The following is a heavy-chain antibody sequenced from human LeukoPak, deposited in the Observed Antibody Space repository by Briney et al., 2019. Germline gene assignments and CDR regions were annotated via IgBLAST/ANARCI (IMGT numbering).Heavy chain of an antibody. CDR1: GFTFSDYY. D-gene: IGHD2-2*01. CDR3: ARIYCSSTSCPFYYYYMDV. CDR2: ISSSSSTI. Sequence: PGGSLRLSCAASGFTFSDYYMSWIRQAPGKGLEWVSYISSSSSTIYYADSVKGRFTISRDNAKNSLYLQMNGLRAEDTAVYYCARIYCSSTSCPFYYYYMDVWGKGTTVTVSS. J-gene: IGHJ6*03. V-gene: IGHV3-11*04.